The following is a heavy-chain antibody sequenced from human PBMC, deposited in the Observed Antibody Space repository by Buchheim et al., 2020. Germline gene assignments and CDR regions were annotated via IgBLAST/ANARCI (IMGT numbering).Heavy chain of an antibody. CDR2: VSYSGDT. CDR3: ARSRYYDDRWGSYRYRPYDY. CDR1: GDSISSSSYY. V-gene: IGHV4-39*07. J-gene: IGHJ4*02. Sequence: QLQLQESGPGLVKPSETLSLTCTVSGDSISSSSYYWGWIRQPPGKGLELIGSVSYSGDTYYNPSLKSRVTTSLDKSKNQFSLKLSSVTAADTAVYYCARSRYYDDRWGSYRYRPYDYWGQGTL. D-gene: IGHD3-16*02.